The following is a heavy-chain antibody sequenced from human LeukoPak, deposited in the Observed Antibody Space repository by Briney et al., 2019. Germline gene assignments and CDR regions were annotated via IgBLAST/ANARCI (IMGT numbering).Heavy chain of an antibody. CDR3: AKSYCGGDCYFLYDY. CDR1: GFTFSIYA. D-gene: IGHD2-21*02. CDR2: ISGSGGST. J-gene: IGHJ4*02. V-gene: IGHV3-23*01. Sequence: GGSLRLSCAASGFTFSIYAMSWVRQAPGKGLEWVSAISGSGGSTYYADSVKGRFTISRDNSKNTLYLQMNSLRAEDTAVYYCAKSYCGGDCYFLYDYWGQGTLVTVSS.